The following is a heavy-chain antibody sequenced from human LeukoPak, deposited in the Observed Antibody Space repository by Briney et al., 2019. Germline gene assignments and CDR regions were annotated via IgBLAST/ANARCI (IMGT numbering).Heavy chain of an antibody. Sequence: GRSLRLSCAASGFTFSSFGMHWVRQAPGKGLEWVAVIWYDGSNKYYADSVKGRFTISRDNSENTLSLQMNSLRAEDTAVYYSAKDAAGSSSWANYWGQGALVTVSS. CDR2: IWYDGSNK. CDR1: GFTFSSFG. V-gene: IGHV3-33*06. CDR3: AKDAAGSSSWANY. D-gene: IGHD6-13*01. J-gene: IGHJ4*02.